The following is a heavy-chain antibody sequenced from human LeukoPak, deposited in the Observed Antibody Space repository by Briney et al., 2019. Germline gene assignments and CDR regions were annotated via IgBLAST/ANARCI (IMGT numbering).Heavy chain of an antibody. CDR1: GGAISGYY. CDR3: ARVGSGYDFFDY. CDR2: VYSSGST. V-gene: IGHV4-4*07. Sequence: PSETLSLTCTVSGGAISGYYWGWIRQPAGKGLEWLGRVYSSGSTKYNPSLESRVTMSVDTSKNQFSLKLNFVTAADTAVYYCARVGSGYDFFDYWGREPWSPSPQ. J-gene: IGHJ4*02. D-gene: IGHD3/OR15-3a*01.